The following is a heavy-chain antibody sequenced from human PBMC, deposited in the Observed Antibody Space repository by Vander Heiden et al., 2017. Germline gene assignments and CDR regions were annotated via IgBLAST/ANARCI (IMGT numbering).Heavy chain of an antibody. J-gene: IGHJ6*02. D-gene: IGHD2-2*01. V-gene: IGHV1-69*01. CDR2: IIPIFGTA. Sequence: QVQLVQSGAEVKKPGSSVKVSCKASGGTFSSYAIRWVRQAPGQGLEWMGGIIPIFGTANYAQKFQGRVTITADESTSTAYMELSSLRSEDTAVYYCARADCSSTSCYLYYYYGMDVWGQGTTVTVSS. CDR3: ARADCSSTSCYLYYYYGMDV. CDR1: GGTFSSYA.